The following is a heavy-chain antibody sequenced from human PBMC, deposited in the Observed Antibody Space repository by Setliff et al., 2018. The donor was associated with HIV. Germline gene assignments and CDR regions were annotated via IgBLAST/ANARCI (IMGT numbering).Heavy chain of an antibody. CDR1: RFTFSSYA. J-gene: IGHJ4*02. CDR3: SNTAYKSQYYYDSSGYLDF. V-gene: IGHV3-23*01. CDR2: ISGSDGST. Sequence: LRLSCAASRFTFSSYAMSWVRQAPGKGLEWVSGISGSDGSTYYADSVKGRFTISRDNSKNTLFLQMNSLRAEDTAIYYCSNTAYKSQYYYDSSGYLDFWGQGTLVTVSS. D-gene: IGHD3-22*01.